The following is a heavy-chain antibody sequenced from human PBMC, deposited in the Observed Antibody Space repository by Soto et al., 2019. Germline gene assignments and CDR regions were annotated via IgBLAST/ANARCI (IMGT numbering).Heavy chain of an antibody. CDR2: ISTFNGKT. CDR3: ARLLTEGATFREDAFDL. D-gene: IGHD3-9*01. J-gene: IGHJ3*01. V-gene: IGHV1-18*01. CDR1: RYTFTSHG. Sequence: QIQLMQSGGDVKTPGASLKVSCTTSRYTFTSHGIAWVRQAPGQGLEWMGWISTFNGKTDYAQKFQGRVTMTDDTITSTVQMELRSLRSDDTGVYYCARLLTEGATFREDAFDLWGPGTKVTVSS.